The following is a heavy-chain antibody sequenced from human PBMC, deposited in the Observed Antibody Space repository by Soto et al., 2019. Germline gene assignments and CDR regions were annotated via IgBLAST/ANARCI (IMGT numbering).Heavy chain of an antibody. D-gene: IGHD6-13*01. Sequence: GGSLRLSCAASGFTFSSYAMSWVRQAPGKGLEWVSAISGSGGSTYYADSVKGRFTISRDNSKNTLYLQMNSLRAEDTAVYYCATSRKVAAAGIRGYYFDIWGQGTMVTVSS. CDR3: ATSRKVAAAGIRGYYFDI. V-gene: IGHV3-23*01. CDR1: GFTFSSYA. CDR2: ISGSGGST. J-gene: IGHJ3*02.